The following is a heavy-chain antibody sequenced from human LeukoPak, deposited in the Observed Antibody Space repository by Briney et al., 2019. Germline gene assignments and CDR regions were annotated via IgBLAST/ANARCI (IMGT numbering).Heavy chain of an antibody. Sequence: SETVSLTCTVSGGSLSGYYWSWLRQPAGKALEWIGRIHTSGTTNYNPSLKSRVAMSVDTSNSQFSLKLNSVTAADTAVYYCARGSGGGSGRNYKDHYYGMDVWGQGTTVTVSS. CDR2: IHTSGTT. CDR1: GGSLSGYY. V-gene: IGHV4-4*07. D-gene: IGHD3-10*01. CDR3: ARGSGGGSGRNYKDHYYGMDV. J-gene: IGHJ6*02.